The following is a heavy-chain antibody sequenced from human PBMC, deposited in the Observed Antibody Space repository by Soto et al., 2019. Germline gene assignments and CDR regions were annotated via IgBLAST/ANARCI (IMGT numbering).Heavy chain of an antibody. CDR2: ITANSGST. V-gene: IGHV3-23*01. D-gene: IGHD6-13*01. J-gene: IGHJ4*02. CDR3: TKGYVIDS. Sequence: EVQLLESGGGLVQPGGSLRLSCVASGFAFSSHAMNWVRQAPGRGLECVSPITANSGSTYYADSVKGRFTISRDNSKNTLYLQMNSLSAEDTAIYYCTKGYVIDSWGQGTLVTVSS. CDR1: GFAFSSHA.